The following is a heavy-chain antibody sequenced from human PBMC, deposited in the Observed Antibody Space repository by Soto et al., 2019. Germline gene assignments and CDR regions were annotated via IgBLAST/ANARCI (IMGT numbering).Heavy chain of an antibody. CDR3: SRVPDY. Sequence: QLQLQESGSGLVKPSQTLSLTCAVSGCSMSSGGYSWSWIRQPPGKGLEWIGYMYHSGSTYYNPSLKSRVTISIDRSKNQFSLKLSSVTAADTAVYYCSRVPDYWGQGILVTVSS. CDR1: GCSMSSGGYS. CDR2: MYHSGST. J-gene: IGHJ4*02. V-gene: IGHV4-30-2*01. D-gene: IGHD2-2*01.